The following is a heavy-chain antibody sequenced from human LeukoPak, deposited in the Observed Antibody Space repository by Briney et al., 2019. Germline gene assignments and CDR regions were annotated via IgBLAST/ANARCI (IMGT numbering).Heavy chain of an antibody. CDR3: ARDGTYSSSSVNAFDI. CDR2: INPSGGST. J-gene: IGHJ3*02. Sequence: ASVKVSCKASGYTFTSYYMHWVRQAPGLGLEWMGIINPSGGSTSYAQKFQGRVTMTRDTSTSTVYMELSSLRSEDTAVYYCARDGTYSSSSVNAFDIWGQGTMVTVSS. D-gene: IGHD6-6*01. V-gene: IGHV1-46*01. CDR1: GYTFTSYY.